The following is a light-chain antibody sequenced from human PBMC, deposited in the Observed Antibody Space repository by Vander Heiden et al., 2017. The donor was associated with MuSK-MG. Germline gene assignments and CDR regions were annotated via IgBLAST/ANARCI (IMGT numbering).Light chain of an antibody. Sequence: SSELTQDPAVSVALGQTVRITCQGDSLRSYYASWYQQKPGQAPVRGIVVKNNRPSGIPDRFSGSSSGKNASFTLTGAQAEDEADDDCNYRASSSNQRVFGGGTKLTVL. CDR1: SLRSYY. CDR3: NYRASSSNQRV. V-gene: IGLV3-19*01. J-gene: IGLJ2*01. CDR2: VKN.